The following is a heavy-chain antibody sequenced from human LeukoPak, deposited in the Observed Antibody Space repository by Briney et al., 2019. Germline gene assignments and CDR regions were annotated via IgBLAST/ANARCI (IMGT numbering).Heavy chain of an antibody. CDR3: ARDLEVAVNWFDP. Sequence: GGSLRLSCTASGFTFSSYTLHWVRQAPGKGLEWVAVISYDGSNKYYADSVKGRFTISRDNSKNTLYLQMNSLRAEDTAVYYCARDLEVAVNWFDPWGQGTLVTVSS. D-gene: IGHD5-24*01. CDR2: ISYDGSNK. CDR1: GFTFSSYT. V-gene: IGHV3-30*04. J-gene: IGHJ5*02.